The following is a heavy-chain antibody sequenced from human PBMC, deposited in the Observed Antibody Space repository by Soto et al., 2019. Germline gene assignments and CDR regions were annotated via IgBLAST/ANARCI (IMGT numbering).Heavy chain of an antibody. D-gene: IGHD3-3*01. Sequence: ASVKVSCKASGYTFTSYDINCVRQATGQGLEWMGWMNPNSGNTGYAQKFQGRVTMTTDTSTSTAYMELRSLRSDDTAVYYCARDSVVLRFLEWSDFDYWGQGTLVTVSS. V-gene: IGHV1-8*01. J-gene: IGHJ4*02. CDR1: GYTFTSYD. CDR3: ARDSVVLRFLEWSDFDY. CDR2: MNPNSGNT.